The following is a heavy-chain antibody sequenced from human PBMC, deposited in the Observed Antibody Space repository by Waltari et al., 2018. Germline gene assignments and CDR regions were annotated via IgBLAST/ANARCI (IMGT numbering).Heavy chain of an antibody. CDR3: VGAPNWAFFDY. J-gene: IGHJ4*02. CDR1: GYSISSGYY. CDR2: IHHSGSA. Sequence: QMQLQESGPGLVKPSETLSLTCTVSGYSISSGYYWGWIRRPPGKGLEWFGTIHHSGSAYYNPSLKSRVTISVDTSKNQFSLNLSSVTAAGTAVYYCVGAPNWAFFDYWGQGTLVTVSS. D-gene: IGHD3-16*01. V-gene: IGHV4-38-2*02.